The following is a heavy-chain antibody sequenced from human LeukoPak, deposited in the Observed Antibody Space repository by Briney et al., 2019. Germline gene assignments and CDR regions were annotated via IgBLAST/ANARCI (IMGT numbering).Heavy chain of an antibody. V-gene: IGHV3-48*01. J-gene: IGHJ4*02. D-gene: IGHD3-3*01. Sequence: GGSLRLSCAASGFTFRAYSMNWVRQAPGKGLEWVSYISSSSSTIYYADSVKGRFTISRDNSKNTVYLQMNSLRAEDTAVYYCAKAYDFWSGYPDYWGRGTLVTVSS. CDR2: ISSSSSTI. CDR3: AKAYDFWSGYPDY. CDR1: GFTFRAYS.